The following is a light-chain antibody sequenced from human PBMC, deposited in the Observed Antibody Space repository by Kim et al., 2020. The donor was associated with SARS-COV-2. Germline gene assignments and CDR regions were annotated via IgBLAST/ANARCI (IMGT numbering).Light chain of an antibody. J-gene: IGKJ2*01. CDR1: QSVSSN. Sequence: EIVMTQSPATLSVSPGERATLSCRASQSVSSNLAWYQQKTGQAPRLLIYGASTRATGIPSRFSGSGSGTEFTLTISSLQSEDFAVYYCQLYNNWPRTFGQETELDIK. CDR2: GAS. CDR3: QLYNNWPRT. V-gene: IGKV3-15*01.